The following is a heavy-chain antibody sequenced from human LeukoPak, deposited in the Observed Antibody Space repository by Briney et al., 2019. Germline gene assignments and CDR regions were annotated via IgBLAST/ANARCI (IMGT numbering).Heavy chain of an antibody. V-gene: IGHV1-69*01. CDR1: GGTFSSYA. CDR2: IIPIFGTA. CDR3: AREAAGSGWRDAFDI. J-gene: IGHJ3*02. D-gene: IGHD6-19*01. Sequence: GSSVKVSCKASGGTFSSYAISWVRQAPGQGLEWMGGIIPIFGTANYAQKFQGRVTITADESTSTAYMELSSLRSEDTAVYYCAREAAGSGWRDAFDIWAKGQWSPSLQ.